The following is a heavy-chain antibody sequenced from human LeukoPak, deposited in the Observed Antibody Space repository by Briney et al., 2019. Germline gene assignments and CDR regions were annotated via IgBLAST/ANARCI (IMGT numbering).Heavy chain of an antibody. Sequence: GGSLRLSCEASEFTFSNYGMHWVRQAPGKGLEWLAVISNDGSSRQYRDSVKGRFTVSRDNSKNTLCLQMNSLRPEDTAVYFCAKDNCGGDCYASYYYGMDVWGQGTTVTVSS. CDR3: AKDNCGGDCYASYYYGMDV. V-gene: IGHV3-30*18. CDR2: ISNDGSSR. CDR1: EFTFSNYG. D-gene: IGHD2-21*02. J-gene: IGHJ6*02.